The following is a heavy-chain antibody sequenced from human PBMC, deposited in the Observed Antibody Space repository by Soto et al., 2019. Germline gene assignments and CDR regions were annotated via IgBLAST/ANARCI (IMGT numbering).Heavy chain of an antibody. V-gene: IGHV1-69*12. D-gene: IGHD6-13*01. CDR1: GGTFSSYA. CDR2: IIPIFGTA. Sequence: QVQLVQSGAEVKKPGSSVKVSCKASGGTFSSYAISWVRQAPGHGLEWMGGIIPIFGTANYAQKFQGRVTITADESTSTAYMELSSLRSEDTAVYYCASCPRIAAAALYGMDVWGQGTTVTVSS. CDR3: ASCPRIAAAALYGMDV. J-gene: IGHJ6*02.